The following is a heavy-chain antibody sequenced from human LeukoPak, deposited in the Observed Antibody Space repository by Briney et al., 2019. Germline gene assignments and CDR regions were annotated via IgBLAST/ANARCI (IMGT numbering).Heavy chain of an antibody. V-gene: IGHV3-53*01. J-gene: IGHJ4*02. CDR1: GFTVSNNY. CDR2: IYSGGNT. CDR3: AKDFNF. D-gene: IGHD1-20*01. Sequence: GGSLRLSCAASGFTVSNNYMSWVRQAPGKGLEWVSVIYSGGNTYYADSVKGRFTVSRDDSKNTLFLQMRSLRVEDTAVFYCAKDFNFWGQGTLVTVSS.